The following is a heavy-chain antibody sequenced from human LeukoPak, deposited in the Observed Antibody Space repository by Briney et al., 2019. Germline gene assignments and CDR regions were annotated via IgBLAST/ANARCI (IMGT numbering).Heavy chain of an antibody. D-gene: IGHD1-26*01. J-gene: IGHJ4*02. Sequence: PGGSLRLSCAAPGFTFSSYAMSWVRQAPGKGLWWVSAISGSGGSTYYADSVKGRFTISRDNSKNTVYLQMNSLRAEDTAVYYCAKFPCGIFDYWGQGTLVTVSS. V-gene: IGHV3-23*01. CDR2: ISGSGGST. CDR3: AKFPCGIFDY. CDR1: GFTFSSYA.